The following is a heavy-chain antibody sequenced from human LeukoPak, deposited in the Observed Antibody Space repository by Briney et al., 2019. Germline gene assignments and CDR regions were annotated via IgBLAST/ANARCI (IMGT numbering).Heavy chain of an antibody. Sequence: GASVKVSCKASGYVFTRFYMHWVRQAPGHGLEWMGRINPSGGSTTYSQKFQGRVTMTRDTSTSTVYMDLRGLRSDDTAMYFCARDGTPHPGKGMDVWAQGTTVTVSS. CDR2: INPSGGST. CDR1: GYVFTRFY. V-gene: IGHV1-46*01. D-gene: IGHD1-26*01. CDR3: ARDGTPHPGKGMDV. J-gene: IGHJ6*02.